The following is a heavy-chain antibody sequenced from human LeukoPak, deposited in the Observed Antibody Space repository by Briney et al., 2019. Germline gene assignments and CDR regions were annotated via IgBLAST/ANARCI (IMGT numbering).Heavy chain of an antibody. J-gene: IGHJ4*02. V-gene: IGHV3-21*01. CDR2: ISSSSSYI. CDR1: GFTFSSYS. Sequence: GGSLRLSCAASGFTFSSYSMNWVRQAPGKGLEWVSSISSSSSYIYYADSVKGRFTISKDNAKNSLYLQINTLRADDTAAHYCARARSGYYYDYWGQGTLVTVSS. D-gene: IGHD3-22*01. CDR3: ARARSGYYYDY.